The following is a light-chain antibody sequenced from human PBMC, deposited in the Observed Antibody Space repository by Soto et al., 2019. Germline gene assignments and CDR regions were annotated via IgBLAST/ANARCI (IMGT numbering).Light chain of an antibody. CDR1: QTIDNT. J-gene: IGKJ1*01. V-gene: IGKV3D-15*01. CDR2: DAS. CDR3: QQYYNWRPR. Sequence: EIVMTQSPATLSLSPGERATLSCRASQTIDNTLAWYQRKPGQAPRLLIYDASNRATGIPARFSGSGSGTDFTLTISSLEPEDFAVYYCQQYYNWRPRFGQGTKVDNK.